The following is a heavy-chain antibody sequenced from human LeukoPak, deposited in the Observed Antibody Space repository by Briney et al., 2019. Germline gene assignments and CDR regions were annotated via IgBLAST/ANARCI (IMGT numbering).Heavy chain of an antibody. J-gene: IGHJ5*02. Sequence: GGSLRLSCAASGFTFASFAMSWVRKVPGKGLEWVSAISGSGGSTYYADSVKGRFTISRDNSKNTLYLQMNSLRAEDTAVYYCAKGQFHFWSGPRWFDPWGQGTLVTVSS. V-gene: IGHV3-23*01. CDR3: AKGQFHFWSGPRWFDP. CDR1: GFTFASFA. D-gene: IGHD3-3*02. CDR2: ISGSGGST.